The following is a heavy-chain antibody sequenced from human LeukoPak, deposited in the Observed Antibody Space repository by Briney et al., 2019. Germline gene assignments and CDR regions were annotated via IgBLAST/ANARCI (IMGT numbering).Heavy chain of an antibody. CDR3: ATPYSGGYHGLDI. V-gene: IGHV4-39*01. Sequence: KPSETLSLTCTVSGGSISSSTYYWGWIRQPPGKGVEWLGSIYYSGSTYYNPSLKSRVTISVDTSKNQFSLKLNSVTAADTAVYYCATPYSGGYHGLDIWGQGTMVTVSS. CDR1: GGSISSSTYY. CDR2: IYYSGST. D-gene: IGHD1-26*01. J-gene: IGHJ3*02.